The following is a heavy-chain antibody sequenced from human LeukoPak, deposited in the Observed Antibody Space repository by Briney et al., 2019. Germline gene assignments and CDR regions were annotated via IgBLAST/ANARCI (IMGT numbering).Heavy chain of an antibody. V-gene: IGHV3-30*02. CDR3: AKDLYDFWSGYYMGWYFDL. Sequence: PGGSLRLSCAAPGFPFNTYNIHWIRQAPGRGLEWVSFIRNDETEIHYADFAKGRFTISRDKSKNSLYLQMNSLRAEDTAVYYCAKDLYDFWSGYYMGWYFDLWGRGTLVTVSS. CDR2: IRNDETEI. CDR1: GFPFNTYN. J-gene: IGHJ2*01. D-gene: IGHD3-3*01.